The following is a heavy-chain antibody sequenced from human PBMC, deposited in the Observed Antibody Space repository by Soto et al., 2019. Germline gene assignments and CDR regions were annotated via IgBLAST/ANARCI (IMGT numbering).Heavy chain of an antibody. Sequence: SETLSLTCTVSGGSISSSSYYWGWIRQPPGKGLEWIGSIIYSGSTHYNPSLKSRVTISVDTSKNQFSLKLSSVTAADTAVYYCASQYSSRWYYIDYRGQGTLVTVSS. CDR3: ASQYSSRWYYIDY. CDR1: GGSISSSSYY. CDR2: IIYSGST. D-gene: IGHD6-19*01. J-gene: IGHJ4*02. V-gene: IGHV4-39*01.